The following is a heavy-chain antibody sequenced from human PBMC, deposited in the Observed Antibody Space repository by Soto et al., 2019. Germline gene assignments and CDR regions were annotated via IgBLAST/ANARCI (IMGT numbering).Heavy chain of an antibody. J-gene: IGHJ5*02. Sequence: ASVKVSCKASGYRFTSYYMHWVRQAPGQGLEWMGMVDPNVGNTGYAQKFQGRVTMTTDTSTSTAYMELRSLRSDDTAVYYCARADDILTGQVVDPWGQGTLVTVSS. V-gene: IGHV1-46*01. CDR2: VDPNVGNT. CDR3: ARADDILTGQVVDP. D-gene: IGHD3-9*01. CDR1: GYRFTSYY.